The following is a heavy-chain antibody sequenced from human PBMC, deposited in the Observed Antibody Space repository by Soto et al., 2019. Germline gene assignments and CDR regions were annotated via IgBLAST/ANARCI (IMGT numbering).Heavy chain of an antibody. CDR1: GFTFSSYS. CDR2: ISSSSSYI. Sequence: GGSLRLSCAASGFTFSSYSMNWVRQAPGKGLEWVSSISSSSSYIYYADSVKGRFTISRDNAKNSLYLQMNSLRAEDTAVYYCARDAIAAAGPFYYGMDVWGQGTTVTV. J-gene: IGHJ6*02. D-gene: IGHD6-13*01. V-gene: IGHV3-21*01. CDR3: ARDAIAAAGPFYYGMDV.